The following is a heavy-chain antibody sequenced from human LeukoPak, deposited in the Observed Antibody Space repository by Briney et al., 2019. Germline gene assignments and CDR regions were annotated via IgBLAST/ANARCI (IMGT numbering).Heavy chain of an antibody. CDR1: GYSISSGYY. D-gene: IGHD2-2*01. CDR2: IYHSGST. Sequence: SETLSLTCTVSGYSISSGYYWGWVRQPPGKGLEWIGSIYHSGSTYYNPSLKSRVTISVDPSKNQFSLKLSSVTAADTAVYYCARNTTSYCSSTSCAPHNWFDPWGQGTLVTVSS. CDR3: ARNTTSYCSSTSCAPHNWFDP. V-gene: IGHV4-38-2*02. J-gene: IGHJ5*02.